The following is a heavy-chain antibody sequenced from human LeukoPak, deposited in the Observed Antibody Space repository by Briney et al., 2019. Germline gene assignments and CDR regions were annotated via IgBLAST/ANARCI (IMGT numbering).Heavy chain of an antibody. CDR3: ASRSTEYGYDY. V-gene: IGHV4-4*02. D-gene: IGHD6-25*01. CDR2: IFHSGST. Sequence: PSETLSLTCAVSGGSINSRIWWSWVRQPPGKGLEWIGEIFHSGSTNYNPSLKSRVTISVDTSKNQFSLNLSLVTAADTAVYYCASRSTEYGYDYWGQGILVTVSS. J-gene: IGHJ4*02. CDR1: GGSINSRIW.